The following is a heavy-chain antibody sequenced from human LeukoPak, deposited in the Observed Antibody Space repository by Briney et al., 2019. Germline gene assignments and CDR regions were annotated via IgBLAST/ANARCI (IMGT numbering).Heavy chain of an antibody. J-gene: IGHJ3*02. D-gene: IGHD6-19*01. CDR1: GGSISSGGYS. V-gene: IGHV4-30-2*01. CDR2: IYHSGST. CDR3: ARGSSGWFPDAFDI. Sequence: SQTLSLTCAVSGGSISSGGYSWSWLRQPPGKGLEWIGYIYHSGSTNYHPSLKSRVTISVDTSKNQFSLKLSSVTAADTAVYYCARGSSGWFPDAFDIWGQGTMVTVSS.